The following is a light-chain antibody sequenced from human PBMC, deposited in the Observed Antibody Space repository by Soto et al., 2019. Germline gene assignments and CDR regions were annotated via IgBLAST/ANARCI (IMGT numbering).Light chain of an antibody. CDR3: SSYASSSTLI. V-gene: IGLV2-14*01. CDR1: SSDIGSYHY. Sequence: QSVLTQPASVSGSPGQSIAISCTGTSSDIGSYHYVSWYQHHPGKAPKLIIYEVSNRPPGASDRFSGSKYGNTASLTISRLQAEDRADYSFSSYASSSTLIFGGGTKLTVL. J-gene: IGLJ2*01. CDR2: EVS.